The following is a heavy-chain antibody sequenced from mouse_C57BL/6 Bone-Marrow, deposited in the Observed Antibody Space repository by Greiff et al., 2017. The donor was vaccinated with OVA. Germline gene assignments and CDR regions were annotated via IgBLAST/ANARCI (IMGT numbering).Heavy chain of an antibody. CDR2: IDPSDSYT. CDR3: ARSYSNYVFDY. CDR1: GYTFTSYW. Sequence: VQLQQPGAELVRPGTSVKLSCKASGYTFTSYWMHWVKQRPGQGLEWIGVIDPSDSYTNYNQKFKGKATLTVDTSSSTAYMQLSSLTSEDSAVYYCARSYSNYVFDYWGQGTTLTVSA. J-gene: IGHJ2*01. D-gene: IGHD2-5*01. V-gene: IGHV1-59*01.